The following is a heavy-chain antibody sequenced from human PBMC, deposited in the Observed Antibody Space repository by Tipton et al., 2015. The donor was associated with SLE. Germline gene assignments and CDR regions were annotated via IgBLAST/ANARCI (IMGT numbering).Heavy chain of an antibody. CDR3: ARTDIAVAGTRGAFDI. CDR1: GGSISSGDYY. J-gene: IGHJ3*02. Sequence: LSLTCTVSGGSISSGDYYWSWIRQPPGKGLEWIGYIYTSGSTNYNPSLKSRVTISVDTSKNQFSLKLSSVTAADTAVYYCARTDIAVAGTRGAFDIWGQGTMVTVSS. V-gene: IGHV4-30-4*01. D-gene: IGHD6-19*01. CDR2: IYTSGST.